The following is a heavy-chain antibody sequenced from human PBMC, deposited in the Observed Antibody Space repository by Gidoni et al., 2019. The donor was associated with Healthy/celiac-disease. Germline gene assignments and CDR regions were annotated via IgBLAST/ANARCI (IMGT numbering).Heavy chain of an antibody. D-gene: IGHD3-22*01. V-gene: IGHV4-59*01. J-gene: IGHJ3*02. CDR1: GGSISSYY. Sequence: QVQLQVSGPGLVQPSATLSLTCTVSGGSISSYYWSWIQQPPGKGLEWLGYIYYSGSTNYNPSLKSRVTISVDTSKNQFSLKLSSVTAADTAVYYCASDYYYDSSGYSAFDIWGQGTMVTVSS. CDR2: IYYSGST. CDR3: ASDYYYDSSGYSAFDI.